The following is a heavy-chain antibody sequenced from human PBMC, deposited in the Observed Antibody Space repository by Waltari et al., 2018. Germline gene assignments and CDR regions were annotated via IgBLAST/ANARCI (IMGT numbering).Heavy chain of an antibody. CDR1: GGSISSSSYY. CDR3: AGGPHTRPDY. Sequence: QLQLQESGPGLVKPSETLSLTCTVSGGSISSSSYYWGWIRQPPGKGLEWIGSICYRGGHHYHPSPQGPGNISVDPSQKPVPLKPSPVTGGGPAVDYWAGGPHTRPDYWGQGTLVTVSS. J-gene: IGHJ4*02. V-gene: IGHV4-39*07. CDR2: ICYRGGH. D-gene: IGHD3-10*01.